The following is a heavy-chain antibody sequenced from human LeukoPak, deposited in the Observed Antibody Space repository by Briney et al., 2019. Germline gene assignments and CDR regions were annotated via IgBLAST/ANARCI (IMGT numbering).Heavy chain of an antibody. CDR2: IYSSGNT. D-gene: IGHD2-2*01. V-gene: IGHV4-4*07. CDR1: GVSFSSYY. J-gene: IGHJ6*02. Sequence: SETLSLTCTVSGVSFSSYYWTWIRQPAGKGLEWIGRIYSSGNTNYNPSLESRVTMSIDTSENQFSLKLSSVTAADSTVYYCVRIYCTSTSCYGDSYYGMDVWGQGTTVTVSS. CDR3: VRIYCTSTSCYGDSYYGMDV.